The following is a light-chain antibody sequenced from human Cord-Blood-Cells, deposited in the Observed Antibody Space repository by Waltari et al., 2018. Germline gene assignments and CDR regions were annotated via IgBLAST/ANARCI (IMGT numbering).Light chain of an antibody. Sequence: NFMLTQPHSVSESQGKTVTISCTRSSGSIASNYVQWYQQRPGSSPTTVIYADNQRPSGVPDRFSGSIDSSSNSASLTISGLKTEDEADYYCQSYDSSNWVFGGGTKLTVL. V-gene: IGLV6-57*01. J-gene: IGLJ3*02. CDR1: SGSIASNY. CDR2: ADN. CDR3: QSYDSSNWV.